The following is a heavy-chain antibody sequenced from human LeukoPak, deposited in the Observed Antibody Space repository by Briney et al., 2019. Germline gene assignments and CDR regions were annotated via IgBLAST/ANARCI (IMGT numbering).Heavy chain of an antibody. V-gene: IGHV3-23*01. CDR1: GFTFSSYW. J-gene: IGHJ5*02. CDR2: ISGSGGST. CDR3: AKDLGGILHNWFDP. Sequence: GGSLRLSCAASGFTFSSYWMSWVRQAPGKGLEWVSAISGSGGSTYYADSVKGRFTISRDNSKNTLYLQMNSLRAEDTAVYYCAKDLGGILHNWFDPWGQGTLVTVSS. D-gene: IGHD3-16*01.